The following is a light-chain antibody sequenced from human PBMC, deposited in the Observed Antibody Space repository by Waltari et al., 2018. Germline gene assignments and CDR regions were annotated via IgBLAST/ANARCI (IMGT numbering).Light chain of an antibody. Sequence: DIQMTQSPSTLSASVGDRVTITCRASQNISNWLAWYQQKPGKAPKVLIYKTSILETGVPSRFGGSGSGTEFTLTISSLQPDDFATYSCQHYDYYSPFTFGPGTKVEIK. CDR3: QHYDYYSPFT. V-gene: IGKV1-5*03. J-gene: IGKJ3*01. CDR1: QNISNW. CDR2: KTS.